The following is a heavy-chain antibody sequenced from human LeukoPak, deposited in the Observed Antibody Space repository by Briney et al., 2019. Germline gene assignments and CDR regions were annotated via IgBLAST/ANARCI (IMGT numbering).Heavy chain of an antibody. Sequence: ASVKVSCKASGGTFSSYAISWVRQAPGQGLEWMGGIIPIFGTANYAQKFQGRVTITADKSTSTAYMELRSLRSDDTAVYYCAREYVGATAWNHWGQGTLVTVSS. CDR3: AREYVGATAWNH. CDR2: IIPIFGTA. CDR1: GGTFSSYA. D-gene: IGHD1-26*01. V-gene: IGHV1-69*06. J-gene: IGHJ5*02.